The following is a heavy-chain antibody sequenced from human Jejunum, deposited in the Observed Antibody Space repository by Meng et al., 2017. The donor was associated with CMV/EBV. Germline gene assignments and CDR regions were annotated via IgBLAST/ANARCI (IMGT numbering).Heavy chain of an antibody. CDR3: VRDLSGPDY. CDR1: GFSLPHYW. Sequence: CAASGFSLPHYWMHWVRQAPGTGLVWVSRLDTDGTTTNYADFVMGRFTISRDNTKNTLYLQMNSLRAEDTAVYYCVRDLSGPDYWGQGTLVTVSS. CDR2: LDTDGTTT. V-gene: IGHV3-74*01. J-gene: IGHJ4*02.